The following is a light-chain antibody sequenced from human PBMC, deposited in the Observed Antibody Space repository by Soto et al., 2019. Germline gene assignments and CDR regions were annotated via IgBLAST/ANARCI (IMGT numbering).Light chain of an antibody. CDR3: QQYSSPPQT. CDR2: GAS. V-gene: IGKV3-20*01. Sequence: EIVLSQSPGTLSLSPGARATLSCMASQIFSSYLAWYQQKPGQAPRLLIYGASNRATGIPDRFSGSGSGTDFTLTISRLEPEDFAMYFCQQYSSPPQTFGQGTMVDIK. CDR1: QIFSSY. J-gene: IGKJ1*01.